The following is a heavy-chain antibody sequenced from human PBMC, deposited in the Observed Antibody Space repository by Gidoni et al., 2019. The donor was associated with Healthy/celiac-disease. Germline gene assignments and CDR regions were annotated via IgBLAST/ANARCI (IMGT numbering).Heavy chain of an antibody. CDR2: ISSSSSYI. CDR1: GFTFSSYS. D-gene: IGHD3-3*01. Sequence: EVQLVESGGGLVKPGGSLRLSCAASGFTFSSYSMNWVRQAPGKGLEWVSSISSSSSYIYYADSVKGRFTISRDNAKNSLYLQMNSLRAEDTAVYYCARDGQSVFGVVITFDYWGQGTLVTVSS. CDR3: ARDGQSVFGVVITFDY. J-gene: IGHJ4*02. V-gene: IGHV3-21*01.